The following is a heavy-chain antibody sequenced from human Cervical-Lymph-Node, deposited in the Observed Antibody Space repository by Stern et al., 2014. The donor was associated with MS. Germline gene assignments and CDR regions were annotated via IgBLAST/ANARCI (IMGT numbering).Heavy chain of an antibody. CDR1: GFTFSRYA. CDR3: ARDRLDGDYVYYYGLDV. CDR2: ISYDGSNK. V-gene: IGHV3-30*04. J-gene: IGHJ6*02. Sequence: VQLVESGGGVVRPGRYLRLSCATSGFTFSRYAVLWVRQAPGKGLEWVAAISYDGSNKFYGDSVKGRFTISRDNSKNTLFLQMNNLRPEDSGVYHCARDRLDGDYVYYYGLDVWGQGTTVTVSS. D-gene: IGHD4-17*01.